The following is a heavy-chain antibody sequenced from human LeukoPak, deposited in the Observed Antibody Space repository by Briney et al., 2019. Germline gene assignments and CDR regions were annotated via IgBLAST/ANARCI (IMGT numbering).Heavy chain of an antibody. Sequence: SETLSLTCAVYGGSFSGYYWSWIRQPPGKGLEWIGEINHSGSTNYNPSLKSRVTISVDTSKNQFSLKLSSVTAADTAVYYCAGGYSSIFWFDPWGQGTLVTVSS. D-gene: IGHD5-18*01. CDR2: INHSGST. J-gene: IGHJ5*02. CDR3: AGGYSSIFWFDP. V-gene: IGHV4-34*01. CDR1: GGSFSGYY.